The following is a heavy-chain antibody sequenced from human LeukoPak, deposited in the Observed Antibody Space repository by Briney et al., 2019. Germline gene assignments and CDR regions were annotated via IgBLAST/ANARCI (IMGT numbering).Heavy chain of an antibody. V-gene: IGHV3-43*02. CDR1: GFTFDDYA. CDR3: AKGESSGWQGEFDY. J-gene: IGHJ4*02. Sequence: GGSLRLSCAASGFTFDDYAMHWVRLAPGKGLEWVSLISGDVGTTYYADSVKGRFTISRDNSENSLYLQMNNLRTEDTALYYCAKGESSGWQGEFDYWGQGTLVTVSS. CDR2: ISGDVGTT. D-gene: IGHD6-19*01.